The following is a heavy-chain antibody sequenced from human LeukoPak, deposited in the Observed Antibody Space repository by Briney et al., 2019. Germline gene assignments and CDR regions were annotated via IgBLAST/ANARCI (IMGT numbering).Heavy chain of an antibody. CDR1: GYSISSGYY. Sequence: SETLSLTCSVSGYSISSGYYWGWIRQPPGEGLEWIGSIYHTGSTNYNPSLKSRVTISLDTSRNQFSLKLTSVTAADTAVYYCAKSNGYGLVDIWGQGTMVTVSS. CDR3: AKSNGYGLVDI. D-gene: IGHD3-10*01. CDR2: IYHTGST. J-gene: IGHJ3*02. V-gene: IGHV4-38-2*02.